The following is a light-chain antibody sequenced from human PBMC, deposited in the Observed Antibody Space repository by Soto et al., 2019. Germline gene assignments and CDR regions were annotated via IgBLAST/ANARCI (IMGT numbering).Light chain of an antibody. CDR3: QQYYSYPRYT. CDR1: QGISSY. CDR2: AAS. V-gene: IGKV1-8*01. J-gene: IGKJ2*01. Sequence: AIRLTQSPSSLYASTGDRVTITCRASQGISSYLAWYQQKPGKAPKLLIYAASTLQSGVPSRFSGSGSGTDFTLTISCLQSEDFATYYCQQYYSYPRYTFGQGTKLEIK.